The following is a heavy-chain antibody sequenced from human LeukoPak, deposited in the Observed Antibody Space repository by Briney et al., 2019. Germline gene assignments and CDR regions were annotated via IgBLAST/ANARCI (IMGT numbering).Heavy chain of an antibody. J-gene: IGHJ4*02. D-gene: IGHD3-22*01. V-gene: IGHV4-39*01. CDR2: IYYSGST. Sequence: SETLSLTCTVSGGSISSSGYYWGWIRQPPGKGLEWIGSIYYSGSTYYNPSLKSRVTISVDTSKNQFSLKLSSVTAADTAVYYCARRGPNYYDSSGPDYWGQGTLVTVSS. CDR3: ARRGPNYYDSSGPDY. CDR1: GGSISSSGYY.